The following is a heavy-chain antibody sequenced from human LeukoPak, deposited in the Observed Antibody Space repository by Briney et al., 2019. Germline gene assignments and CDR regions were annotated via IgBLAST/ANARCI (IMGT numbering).Heavy chain of an antibody. Sequence: ASVKVSCKVSGYTLTELSMHWVRQAPGKGLEWMGGFDPGDGERIYAQKFQGRVSLTEDTLADTADMELSSLRSEDTAVYYCARGKEYYYDTSGPWGYWGQGTLVTVSS. J-gene: IGHJ4*02. V-gene: IGHV1-24*01. CDR3: ARGKEYYYDTSGPWGY. CDR1: GYTLTELS. CDR2: FDPGDGER. D-gene: IGHD3-22*01.